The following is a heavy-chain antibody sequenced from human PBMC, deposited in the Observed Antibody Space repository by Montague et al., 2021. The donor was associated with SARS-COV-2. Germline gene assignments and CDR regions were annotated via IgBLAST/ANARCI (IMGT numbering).Heavy chain of an antibody. Sequence: SMRLSCLASGFIFSSYEMNWVRQAPGKGLEWISYISSSGGGSAKXYTDSVKGRFTISRDNAKNSLYLQMNSLRVEDAAIYYCARDRDWDDWCGMDVWGQGTTVTVSS. J-gene: IGHJ6*02. CDR2: ISSSGGGSAK. CDR3: ARDRDWDDWCGMDV. D-gene: IGHD2-21*01. CDR1: GFIFSSYE. V-gene: IGHV3-48*03.